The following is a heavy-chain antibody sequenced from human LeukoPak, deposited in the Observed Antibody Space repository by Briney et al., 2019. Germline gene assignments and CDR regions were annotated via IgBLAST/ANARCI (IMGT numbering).Heavy chain of an antibody. CDR2: ISTDGNYK. D-gene: IGHD4/OR15-4a*01. CDR3: ARRPVLSIKGYFDS. J-gene: IGHJ4*02. CDR1: GFTFSNYA. Sequence: GGSLRLSCAASGFTFSNYAIYWVRQAPGKGLEWVSVISTDGNYKYYADSVEGRFAVSRDNSKNIVYLQMNSLSADDTAVYYCARRPVLSIKGYFDSWGQGTLVTVSS. V-gene: IGHV3-30*09.